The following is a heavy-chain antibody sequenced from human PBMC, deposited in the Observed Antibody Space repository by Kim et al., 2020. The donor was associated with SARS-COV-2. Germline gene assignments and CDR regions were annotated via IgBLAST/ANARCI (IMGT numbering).Heavy chain of an antibody. D-gene: IGHD3-22*01. J-gene: IGHJ4*02. CDR2: IIPIFGTA. CDR1: GGTFSSYA. Sequence: SVKVSCKASGGTFSSYAISWVRQAPGQGLEWMGGIIPIFGTANYAQKFQGRVTITADESTSTAYMELSSLRSEDTAVYYCATDSSGSHVAGYWGQGTLVTVSS. V-gene: IGHV1-69*13. CDR3: ATDSSGSHVAGY.